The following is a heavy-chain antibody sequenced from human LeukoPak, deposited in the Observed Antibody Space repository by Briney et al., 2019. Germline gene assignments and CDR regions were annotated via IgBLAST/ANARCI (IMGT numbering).Heavy chain of an antibody. CDR1: GYTFTGYY. CDR3: ARGIASSWGYYMDV. V-gene: IGHV1-2*02. Sequence: ASVKVSCKASGYTFTGYYMHWVRQAPGQGLEWMGWINPNSGGTNYAQKFQGRVTMTRDTSISTAYMELSRLRSDDTAVYYCARGIASSWGYYMDVWDKGTTVTVSS. J-gene: IGHJ6*03. CDR2: INPNSGGT. D-gene: IGHD6-13*01.